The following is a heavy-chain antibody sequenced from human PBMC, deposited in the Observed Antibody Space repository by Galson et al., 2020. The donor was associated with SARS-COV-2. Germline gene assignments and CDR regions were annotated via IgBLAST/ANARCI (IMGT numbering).Heavy chain of an antibody. D-gene: IGHD2-8*01. J-gene: IGHJ6*03. CDR2: ISSSSSYI. Sequence: GESLKISCAASGFTFSSYSMNWVRQAPGKGLEWVSSISSSSSYIYYADSVKGRFTISRDNAKNSLYLQMNSLRAEDTAVYYCARDAKSGMVYYYYYMDVWGKGTTVTISS. CDR3: ARDAKSGMVYYYYYMDV. CDR1: GFTFSSYS. V-gene: IGHV3-21*01.